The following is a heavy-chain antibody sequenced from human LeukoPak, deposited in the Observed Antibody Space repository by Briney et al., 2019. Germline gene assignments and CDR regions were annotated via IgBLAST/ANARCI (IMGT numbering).Heavy chain of an antibody. CDR3: VKAKGRQWLPKGAFDI. V-gene: IGHV3-64D*06. CDR2: ISSNGGNT. CDR1: GFTLSNYA. Sequence: GGSLRLSCSASGFTLSNYAMHWVRQAPGKGLEYVSAISSNGGNTYYADSVKGRFTISRDNSNNMLYLQMSSLRAEDTAVYYCVKAKGRQWLPKGAFDIWGQGTMVTVST. J-gene: IGHJ3*02. D-gene: IGHD6-19*01.